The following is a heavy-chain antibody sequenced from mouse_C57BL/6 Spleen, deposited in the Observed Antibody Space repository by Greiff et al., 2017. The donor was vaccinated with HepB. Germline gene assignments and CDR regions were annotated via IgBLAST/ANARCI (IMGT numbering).Heavy chain of an antibody. V-gene: IGHV1-52*01. J-gene: IGHJ3*01. D-gene: IGHD1-1*01. CDR2: IDPSDSET. Sequence: VQLQQSGAELVRPGSSVKLSCKASGYTFTSYWMHWVKQRPIQGLEWIGNIDPSDSETHYNQKFKDKATLTVDKSSSTAYMQLSNLTSEDSAVYYCARSPYYGSSPWFAYWGQGTLVTVSA. CDR3: ARSPYYGSSPWFAY. CDR1: GYTFTSYW.